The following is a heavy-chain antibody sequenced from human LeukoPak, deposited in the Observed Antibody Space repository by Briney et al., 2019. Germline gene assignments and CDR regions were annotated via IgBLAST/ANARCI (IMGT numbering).Heavy chain of an antibody. J-gene: IGHJ4*02. Sequence: GGSLRLSCAASGFTFSSYSMNSVRQAPGKGLEWVSSISSSSSYIYYADSVKGRFTISRDNAKNSLYLQMNSLRAEDTAVYYCARNSLSDYYDSSGYYYGYWGQGTLVTVSS. CDR3: ARNSLSDYYDSSGYYYGY. CDR1: GFTFSSYS. D-gene: IGHD3-22*01. CDR2: ISSSSSYI. V-gene: IGHV3-21*01.